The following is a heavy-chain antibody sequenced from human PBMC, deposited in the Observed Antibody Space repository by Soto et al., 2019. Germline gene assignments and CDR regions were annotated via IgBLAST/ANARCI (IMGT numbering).Heavy chain of an antibody. J-gene: IGHJ2*01. Sequence: ESGGGVVQPGRSLRLSCAASGLTFSNYDMHWVRQAPGKGLEWVAVIWYDGSNKYYADSVKGRFTISRDNSKNTLYLEMNSLRAEDTAVYYCAKSMGYCSGGSCSGNLYIDLWGRGTLVTVSS. CDR3: AKSMGYCSGGSCSGNLYIDL. V-gene: IGHV3-33*06. D-gene: IGHD2-15*01. CDR1: GLTFSNYD. CDR2: IWYDGSNK.